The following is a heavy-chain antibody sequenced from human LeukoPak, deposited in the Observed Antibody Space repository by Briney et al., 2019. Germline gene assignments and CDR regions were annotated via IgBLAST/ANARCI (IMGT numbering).Heavy chain of an antibody. CDR1: GFTFSSYS. D-gene: IGHD6-19*01. CDR2: ISSRSFTI. Sequence: GGSLRLSCAASGFTFSSYSMNWVRQAPGKGLDWVSYISSRSFTIYYADSVKGRFTISRDNAKNSLYLEMNSLRDEDTAVYYCARSVIAVAGYDAFDIWGQGTVATVSS. CDR3: ARSVIAVAGYDAFDI. J-gene: IGHJ3*02. V-gene: IGHV3-48*02.